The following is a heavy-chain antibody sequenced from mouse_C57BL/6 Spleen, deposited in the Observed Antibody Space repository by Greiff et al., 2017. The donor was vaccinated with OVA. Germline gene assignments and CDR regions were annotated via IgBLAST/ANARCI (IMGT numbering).Heavy chain of an antibody. CDR2: ISSGSSTI. D-gene: IGHD2-3*01. J-gene: IGHJ4*01. Sequence: EVMLVESGGGLVKPGGSLKLSCAASGFTFSDYGMHWVRQAPEKGLEWVAYISSGSSTIYYADTVKGRFTISRDNAKNTLFLQMTSLRSEDTAMYYCARDGYYPLAMDYWGQGTSVTVSS. CDR3: ARDGYYPLAMDY. CDR1: GFTFSDYG. V-gene: IGHV5-17*01.